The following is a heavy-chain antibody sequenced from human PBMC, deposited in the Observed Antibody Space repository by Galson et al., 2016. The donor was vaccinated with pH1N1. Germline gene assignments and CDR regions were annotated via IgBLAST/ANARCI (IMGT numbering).Heavy chain of an antibody. V-gene: IGHV3-7*04. CDR1: EFTFSNYW. D-gene: IGHD6-6*01. J-gene: IGHJ4*02. CDR3: ARSIAARDSY. Sequence: SLRLSCAASEFTFSNYWMSWVRQAPGKGLEWVANIRQDGGVIYYVDSVKGRFTTSRDNAKNSLYLQMNSLRVEDTAVYFCARSIAARDSYWGQGTLVTVSS. CDR2: IRQDGGVI.